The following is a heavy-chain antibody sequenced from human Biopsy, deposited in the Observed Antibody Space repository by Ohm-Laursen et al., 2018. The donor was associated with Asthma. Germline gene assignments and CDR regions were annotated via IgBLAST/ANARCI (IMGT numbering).Heavy chain of an antibody. CDR3: ARDYGDYVWRAFDI. Sequence: SQTLSLTCSVSGGSIGAGDYSWSWIRQPPGKGLEWIGFISPSGNTYYSPSLKSRLTISVDRSKNQFSLRLSSVTAADTAMYYCARDYGDYVWRAFDIWGQGTMVTVSS. J-gene: IGHJ3*02. V-gene: IGHV4-30-2*01. CDR2: ISPSGNT. CDR1: GGSIGAGDYS. D-gene: IGHD4-17*01.